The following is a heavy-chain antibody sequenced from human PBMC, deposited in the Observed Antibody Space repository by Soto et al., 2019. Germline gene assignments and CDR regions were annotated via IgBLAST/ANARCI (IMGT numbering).Heavy chain of an antibody. V-gene: IGHV4-59*01. CDR3: AGEIRGEVGHYYYYYGMDV. Sequence: QVQLQESGPGLVKPSETLSLTCTVSGGSISSYYWSWIRQPPGKGLEWIGYIYYSGSTNYNPSLKSRVTISVDTSKNQFSLKLSSVTAADTAVYYCAGEIRGEVGHYYYYYGMDVWGQGTTVTVSS. D-gene: IGHD3-10*01. J-gene: IGHJ6*02. CDR2: IYYSGST. CDR1: GGSISSYY.